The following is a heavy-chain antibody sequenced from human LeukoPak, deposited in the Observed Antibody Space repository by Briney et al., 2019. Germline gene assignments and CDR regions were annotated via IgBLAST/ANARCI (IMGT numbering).Heavy chain of an antibody. D-gene: IGHD1-26*01. V-gene: IGHV1-2*02. Sequence: ASVSVSCTASGDTFTGDYMHWGRQAPGQGVEGMGWINPNSGGTNYAQKFHGRVTMTRDTSISTAYMELSRLRSDDTAVYYCARVEWEPGEYMDVWGKGTPVTVSS. CDR2: INPNSGGT. J-gene: IGHJ6*03. CDR1: GDTFTGDY. CDR3: ARVEWEPGEYMDV.